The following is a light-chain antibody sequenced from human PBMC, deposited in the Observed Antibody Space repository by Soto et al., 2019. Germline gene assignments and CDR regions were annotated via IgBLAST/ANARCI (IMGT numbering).Light chain of an antibody. V-gene: IGKV3-15*01. CDR2: GAS. CDR3: QQYNNWPPVT. J-gene: IGKJ1*01. Sequence: EIVMTQSPATLSVSPGERATLSCRASQSVSSNLAWYQQKPGQAPRLLIYGASTRATGIPARFSGSGTGTEFTLTISSLQSEDFAVYYCQQYNNWPPVTFGQGTKVEIK. CDR1: QSVSSN.